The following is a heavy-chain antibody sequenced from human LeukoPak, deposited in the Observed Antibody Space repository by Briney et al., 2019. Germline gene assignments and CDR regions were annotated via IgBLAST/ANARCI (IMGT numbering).Heavy chain of an antibody. J-gene: IGHJ3*02. V-gene: IGHV1-2*02. D-gene: IGHD6-6*01. CDR3: AREAGIAARGGNAFDI. CDR2: INPNSGGT. CDR1: GYTFTGYY. Sequence: APVKVSCKASGYTFTGYYMHWVRQAPGQGLEWMGWINPNSGGTNYAQKFQGRVTMTRDTSISTAYMELSRLRSDDTAVYYCAREAGIAARGGNAFDIWGQGTMVTVSS.